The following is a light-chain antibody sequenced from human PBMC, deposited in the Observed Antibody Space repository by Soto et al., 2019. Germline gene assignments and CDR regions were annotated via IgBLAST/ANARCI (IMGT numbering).Light chain of an antibody. J-gene: IGKJ1*01. CDR1: QSVSSDF. CDR2: GAS. Sequence: EIVLTQSPGTLSLSPGERATLSCRASQSVSSDFLVWYQQRPGQAPRLLIFGASRRSTGIPDRFSGRGSGTDFTLTISRLEPEDFAVYYCQQYGRSPWTFGQGTKVEIK. V-gene: IGKV3-20*01. CDR3: QQYGRSPWT.